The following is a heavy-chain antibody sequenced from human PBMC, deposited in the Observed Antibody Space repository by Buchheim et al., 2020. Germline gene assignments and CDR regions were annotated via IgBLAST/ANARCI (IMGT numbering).Heavy chain of an antibody. CDR1: GFTFSSYG. CDR3: AKDGGGGLLDY. CDR2: ISYDGSNK. Sequence: QVQLVESGGGVVQPGRSLRLSCAASGFTFSSYGMHWVRQAPGKGLEWVAVISYDGSNKYYADSVKGRFTISRDNSNNTPYLQMNSLRAEDTAVYYCAKDGGGGLLDYWGQGTL. V-gene: IGHV3-30*18. D-gene: IGHD3-16*01. J-gene: IGHJ4*02.